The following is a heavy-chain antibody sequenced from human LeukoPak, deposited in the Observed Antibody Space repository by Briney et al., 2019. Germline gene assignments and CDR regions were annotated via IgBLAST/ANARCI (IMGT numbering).Heavy chain of an antibody. D-gene: IGHD6-6*01. CDR3: VRVRSAARPDGDYFDY. CDR1: GGSISSYY. Sequence: KPSETLSLTCTVSGGSISSYYWSWIRQPAGKGLEWIGRIYTSGSTNYNPSLKSRVTMSVDTSKNQFSLKLSSVTAADTAVYYCVRVRSAARPDGDYFDYWGQGTLVTVSS. CDR2: IYTSGST. J-gene: IGHJ4*02. V-gene: IGHV4-4*07.